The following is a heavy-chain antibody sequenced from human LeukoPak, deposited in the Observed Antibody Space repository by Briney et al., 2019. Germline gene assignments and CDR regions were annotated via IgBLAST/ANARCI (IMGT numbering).Heavy chain of an antibody. Sequence: SETLSLTCTVSGGSISSGGYYWSWIRQHPGKGLEWIGYIYYSGSTYYNPSLKSRVTISVDTSKNQFSLKLSSVTAADTAVYYCARDSTVLYGMDVWGQGTTVTVSS. D-gene: IGHD4-17*01. CDR1: GGSISSGGYY. CDR3: ARDSTVLYGMDV. J-gene: IGHJ6*02. CDR2: IYYSGST. V-gene: IGHV4-31*03.